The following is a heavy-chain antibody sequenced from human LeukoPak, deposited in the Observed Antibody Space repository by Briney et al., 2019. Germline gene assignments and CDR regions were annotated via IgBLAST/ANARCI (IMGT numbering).Heavy chain of an antibody. J-gene: IGHJ4*02. V-gene: IGHV3-21*01. CDR2: ISSSSSYI. CDR3: ARAIGVSFHDY. D-gene: IGHD3-10*01. Sequence: PGGSLRLSCAASGVSFCSYCMIWGRHQLGGGLEWGISISSSSSYIYYADSVKGRFTISRDNAKNSLYLQMNSLRAEDTAVYYCARAIGVSFHDYWGQGTLVTVSS. CDR1: GVSFCSYC.